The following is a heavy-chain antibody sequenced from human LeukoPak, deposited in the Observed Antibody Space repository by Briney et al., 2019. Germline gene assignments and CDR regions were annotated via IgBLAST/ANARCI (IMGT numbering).Heavy chain of an antibody. Sequence: SETLSLTCTVSGGSISSSSYYWGWIRQPPGKGLEWIGSIYYSGSTYYNPSLKSRVTISVDTSKNHFSLKLSSVTAADTAVYYCARSLGSGSSLDYYGMDVWGQGTTVTVSS. D-gene: IGHD3-10*01. V-gene: IGHV4-39*07. CDR2: IYYSGST. CDR3: ARSLGSGSSLDYYGMDV. CDR1: GGSISSSSYY. J-gene: IGHJ6*02.